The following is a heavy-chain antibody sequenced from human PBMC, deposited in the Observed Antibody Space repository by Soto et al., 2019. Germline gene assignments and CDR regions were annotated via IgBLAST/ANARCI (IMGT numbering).Heavy chain of an antibody. CDR2: ISYDGSNK. CDR3: AKIPRKTCSGGSCYSW. CDR1: GFTFSSYG. V-gene: IGHV3-30*18. Sequence: QVQLVESGGGVVQPGRSLRLSCAASGFTFSSYGMHWVRQAPGKGLEWVAVISYDGSNKYYADSVKGRFTISRDNSKNTLYLQMNSLRAEDTAVYYCAKIPRKTCSGGSCYSWWGQGTLVTVSS. D-gene: IGHD2-15*01. J-gene: IGHJ4*02.